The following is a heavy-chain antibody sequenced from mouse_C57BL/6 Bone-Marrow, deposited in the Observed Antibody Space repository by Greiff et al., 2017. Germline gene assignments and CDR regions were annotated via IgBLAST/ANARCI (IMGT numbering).Heavy chain of an antibody. V-gene: IGHV5-12*01. CDR1: GFTFSDYY. Sequence: EVQLVESGGGLVQPGGSLKLSCAASGFTFSDYYMYWVRQTPEKRLEWVAYISNGGGSTYYPDTVKGRFTISRDNAKNTLYLQMSRLKSEDTAMYYCARRRTGAMDYWGQGTSGTVSS. CDR3: ARRRTGAMDY. CDR2: ISNGGGST. J-gene: IGHJ4*01.